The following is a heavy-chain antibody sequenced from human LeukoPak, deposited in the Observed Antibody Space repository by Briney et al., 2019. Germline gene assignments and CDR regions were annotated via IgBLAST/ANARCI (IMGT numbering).Heavy chain of an antibody. V-gene: IGHV4-61*02. D-gene: IGHD3-22*01. J-gene: IGHJ4*02. CDR3: ARDRGHYYDSSGYYLDY. CDR1: GGSISSGSYY. CDR2: IYTSGST. Sequence: SQTLSLTYTVSGGSISSGSYYWSWIRQPAGKGLEWIGRIYTSGSTNYNPSLKSRVTISVDTSKNQFSLKLSSVTAADTAVYYCARDRGHYYDSSGYYLDYWGQGTLVTVSS.